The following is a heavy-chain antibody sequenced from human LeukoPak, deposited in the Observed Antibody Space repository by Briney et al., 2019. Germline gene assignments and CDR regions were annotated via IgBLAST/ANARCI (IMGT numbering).Heavy chain of an antibody. CDR1: GGSISSGGYS. CDR2: IYHSGST. CDR3: ARDSSSGGAFDI. V-gene: IGHV4-30-2*01. D-gene: IGHD2-15*01. J-gene: IGHJ3*02. Sequence: PSQTLSLTCAVSGGSISSGGYSWSWIRQPPGKGLEWIGYIYHSGSTYYNPSLKSRVTISVDRSKNQFSPKLSSVTAADTAVYYCARDSSSGGAFDIWGQGTMVTVSS.